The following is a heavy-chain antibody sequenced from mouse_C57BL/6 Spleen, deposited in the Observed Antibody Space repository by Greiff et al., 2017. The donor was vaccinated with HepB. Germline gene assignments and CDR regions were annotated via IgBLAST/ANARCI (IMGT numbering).Heavy chain of an antibody. D-gene: IGHD1-1*01. J-gene: IGHJ1*03. Sequence: QVQLQQPGAELVKPGASVKLSCKASGYTFTSYWMHWVKQRPGQGLEWIGMIHPNSGSTNYNEKFKSKATLTVDKSSSTAYMQLSSLTSEDSAVYYCARCPLYYGSSQYFDVWGTGTTVTVSS. CDR3: ARCPLYYGSSQYFDV. V-gene: IGHV1-64*01. CDR1: GYTFTSYW. CDR2: IHPNSGST.